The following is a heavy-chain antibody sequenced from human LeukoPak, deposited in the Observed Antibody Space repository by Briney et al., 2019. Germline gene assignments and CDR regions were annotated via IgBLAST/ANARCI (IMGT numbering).Heavy chain of an antibody. V-gene: IGHV3-43*02. CDR2: ISGDGGTS. CDR1: GFTFDDYA. Sequence: GGSLRLSCAASGFTFDDYAMHWVRQAPGKGLEWVSLISGDGGTSYYADSVEGRFTISRDNSKNSLYLQMNSLRTEDTALYYCAKDIGGYSYAADNWGQGTLVTVSS. CDR3: AKDIGGYSYAADN. D-gene: IGHD5-18*01. J-gene: IGHJ4*02.